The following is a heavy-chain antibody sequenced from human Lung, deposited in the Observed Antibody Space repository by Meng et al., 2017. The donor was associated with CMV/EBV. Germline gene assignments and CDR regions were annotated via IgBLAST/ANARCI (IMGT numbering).Heavy chain of an antibody. V-gene: IGHV1-46*01. Sequence: SVXVSXXASGYTLTNYYIHWVRQAPGQGLEWMGIINPSDNTTIYAQKFQGRVTMTRDTSTSTVYIELSSLRSDDTALYYCARDLGYSSSWYFQYYFDCWGQGXLVTVSS. CDR2: INPSDNTT. J-gene: IGHJ4*02. CDR1: GYTLTNYY. CDR3: ARDLGYSSSWYFQYYFDC. D-gene: IGHD6-13*01.